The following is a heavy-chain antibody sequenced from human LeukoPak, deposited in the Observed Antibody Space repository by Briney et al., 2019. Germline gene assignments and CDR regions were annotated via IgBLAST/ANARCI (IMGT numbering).Heavy chain of an antibody. D-gene: IGHD6-19*01. Sequence: GGSLRLSCAASGFTVSSKYMSWVRQAPGKGLEWVSVIYSGGSTYYADSVKGRFTISRDNSKNTLYLQMNSLRAEDTAVYFCARLITTSCWYEDYWGQGTLASVSS. CDR1: GFTVSSKY. CDR3: ARLITTSCWYEDY. J-gene: IGHJ4*02. V-gene: IGHV3-66*02. CDR2: IYSGGST.